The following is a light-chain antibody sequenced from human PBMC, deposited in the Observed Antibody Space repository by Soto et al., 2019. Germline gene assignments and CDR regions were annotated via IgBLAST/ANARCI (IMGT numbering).Light chain of an antibody. CDR1: SGDVGSYDL. J-gene: IGLJ1*01. Sequence: QSVLTQPASVSGSPGQSITISCTGTSGDVGSYDLVSWYQQPPGKAPKLMIYEDTKRPSGISTRFSGSKSGNAASLTISGLQAEDEADYYCCSYAGSGTFVFGTGTKVTVL. CDR2: EDT. V-gene: IGLV2-23*01. CDR3: CSYAGSGTFV.